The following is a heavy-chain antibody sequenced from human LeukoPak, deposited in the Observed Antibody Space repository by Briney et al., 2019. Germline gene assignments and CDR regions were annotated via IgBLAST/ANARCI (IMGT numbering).Heavy chain of an antibody. CDR1: GFTFTSYW. CDR3: ARRQYYDFWSGYRYYFDY. J-gene: IGHJ4*02. Sequence: PGGSLRLSCAASGFTFTSYWMSWVRQAPGKGLEWVANIKQDGNERYYVDSVKGRFTISRDNAKNSLYLQMNSLRADDTAVYYCARRQYYDFWSGYRYYFDYWGQGTLVTVSS. V-gene: IGHV3-7*03. CDR2: IKQDGNER. D-gene: IGHD3-3*01.